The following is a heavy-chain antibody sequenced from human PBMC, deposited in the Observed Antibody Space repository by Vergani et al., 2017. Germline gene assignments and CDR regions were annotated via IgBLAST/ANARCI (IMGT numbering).Heavy chain of an antibody. CDR2: IYYSGGT. Sequence: QVQLQESGPGLVKPSETLSLTCTVSGGSVSSGSYYWSWIRQPPGKGLEWIGYIYYSGGTNYNPSLKSRVTISVDTSKNQFSLKLSSVTAADTAVYYCAKLGLEYYFDYWGQGTLVTVSS. D-gene: IGHD7-27*01. J-gene: IGHJ4*02. CDR3: AKLGLEYYFDY. CDR1: GGSVSSGSYY. V-gene: IGHV4-61*01.